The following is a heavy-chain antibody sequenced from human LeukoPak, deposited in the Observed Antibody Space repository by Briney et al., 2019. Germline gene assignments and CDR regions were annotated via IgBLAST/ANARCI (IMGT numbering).Heavy chain of an antibody. CDR3: ARGGAVAGIDY. J-gene: IGHJ4*02. Sequence: PSETLSLTCTVSGGSISSYYWSWIRQPPGKGLEWIGEINHSGSTNYNPSLKSRVTISVDTSKSQFSLKLSSVTAADTAVYYRARGGAVAGIDYWGQGTLVTVSS. V-gene: IGHV4-34*01. CDR2: INHSGST. D-gene: IGHD6-19*01. CDR1: GGSISSYY.